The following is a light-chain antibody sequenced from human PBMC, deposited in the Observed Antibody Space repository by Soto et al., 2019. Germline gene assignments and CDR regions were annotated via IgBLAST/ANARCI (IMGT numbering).Light chain of an antibody. CDR3: QQYNNWPPIT. V-gene: IGKV3-15*01. CDR2: DAA. J-gene: IGKJ5*01. CDR1: RGIKSN. Sequence: VLTQSPDTLSVSPGARATLSCRASRGIKSNLAWYQQRPGQAPRLLIYDAATRATGVPARFSGSGSGTEFTLTISSLQSEDFAVYYCQQYNNWPPITFGQGTRLDI.